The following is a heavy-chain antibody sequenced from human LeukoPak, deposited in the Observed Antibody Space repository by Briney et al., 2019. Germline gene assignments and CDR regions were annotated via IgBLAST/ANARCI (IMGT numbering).Heavy chain of an antibody. CDR1: GDSISGSSFH. V-gene: IGHV4-39*02. CDR2: MYYSGSS. Sequence: SETLSLTCTVSGDSISGSSFHWGWIRQPPGKGLEWIGSMYYSGSSYFNPSLKSRATISVDTSKNHFSLKLRSVTAADTAVYYCARAETYSSGWYDAFFDYWGQGTLVTVSS. CDR3: ARAETYSSGWYDAFFDY. J-gene: IGHJ4*02. D-gene: IGHD6-19*01.